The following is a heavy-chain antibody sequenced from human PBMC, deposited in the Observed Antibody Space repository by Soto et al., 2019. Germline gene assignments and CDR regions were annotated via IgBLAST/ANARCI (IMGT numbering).Heavy chain of an antibody. Sequence: GASVKVSCKASGYTFTSYAMHWVRQAPGQRLEWMGWINAGNGNTKYSQKFQGRVPITRDTSASTAYMELSSLRSEDTAVYYCAKWSGTYYDILTGYYNPYYFDYWGQGTLVTVSS. V-gene: IGHV1-3*01. J-gene: IGHJ4*02. CDR1: GYTFTSYA. CDR2: INAGNGNT. CDR3: AKWSGTYYDILTGYYNPYYFDY. D-gene: IGHD3-9*01.